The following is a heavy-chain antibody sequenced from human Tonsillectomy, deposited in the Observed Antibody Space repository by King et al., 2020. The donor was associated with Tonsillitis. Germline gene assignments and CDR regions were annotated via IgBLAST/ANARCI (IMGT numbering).Heavy chain of an antibody. J-gene: IGHJ4*02. D-gene: IGHD3-22*01. CDR2: IYYSGST. CDR1: GGSISSGGYY. V-gene: IGHV4-31*03. Sequence: LQLQESGPGLVKPSQTLSLTCTVSGGSISSGGYYWSWIRQHPGKGLEWIGYIYYSGSTYYNPSLKIRVTISVDTSKNQFSLKLISVTAADTAVYYCARVSMIVVVLDYWGQGTLVTVSS. CDR3: ARVSMIVVVLDY.